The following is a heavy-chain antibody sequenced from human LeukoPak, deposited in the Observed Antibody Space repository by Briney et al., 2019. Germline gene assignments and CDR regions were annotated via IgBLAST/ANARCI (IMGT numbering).Heavy chain of an antibody. CDR1: GFTFSIYG. Sequence: GRSLRLSCAASGFTFSIYGMHWVRQAPGKGLEWVALIWYDGSNKYYADSVKGRFTISRDNSKNTLYLQMNSLRAEDTAVYYCAKDPHGGYSSGWPDYWGQGTLVTVSS. CDR2: IWYDGSNK. V-gene: IGHV3-33*06. CDR3: AKDPHGGYSSGWPDY. D-gene: IGHD6-19*01. J-gene: IGHJ4*02.